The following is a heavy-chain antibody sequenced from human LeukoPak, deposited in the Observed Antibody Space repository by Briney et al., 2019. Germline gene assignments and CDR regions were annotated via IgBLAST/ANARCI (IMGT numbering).Heavy chain of an antibody. CDR3: ARAVYYYGMDV. CDR2: IIPILGIA. J-gene: IGHJ6*02. CDR1: GGTFSSYA. V-gene: IGHV1-69*04. Sequence: SVKVSCKASGGTFSSYAICWVRQAPGQGLEWMGRIIPILGIANYAQKFQGRVTITADKSTSTAYMELSSLRSEDTAVYYCARAVYYYGMDVWGQGTTVTVSS.